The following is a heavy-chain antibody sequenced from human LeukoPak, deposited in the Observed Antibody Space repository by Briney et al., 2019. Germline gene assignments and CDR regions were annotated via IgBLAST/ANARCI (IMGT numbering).Heavy chain of an antibody. D-gene: IGHD6-6*01. CDR1: GGSISSYY. CDR3: ARSHPYSSSPTFDY. CDR2: IYYSGST. Sequence: KPSETLSLTCTVSGGSISSYYWSWIRQPPGKGLEWIGYIYYSGSTNYNPSLKSRVTISVDTSKNQFSLKLSSVTAADTAVYYCARSHPYSSSPTFDYWGQGTLVTVSS. V-gene: IGHV4-59*01. J-gene: IGHJ4*02.